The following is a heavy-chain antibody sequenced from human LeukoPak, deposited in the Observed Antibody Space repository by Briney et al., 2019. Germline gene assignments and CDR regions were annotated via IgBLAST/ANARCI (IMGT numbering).Heavy chain of an antibody. CDR3: ARVGKGRITIFGVVGYYFDY. J-gene: IGHJ4*02. Sequence: PGGSLRLSCAASGFTFSSYWMHWVRQAPGKGLVWVSRINSDGSSTGYADSVKGRFTISRDNAKNTLYLQMNSLRAEDTAVYYCARVGKGRITIFGVVGYYFDYWGQGTLVTVSS. D-gene: IGHD3-3*01. CDR2: INSDGSST. CDR1: GFTFSSYW. V-gene: IGHV3-74*01.